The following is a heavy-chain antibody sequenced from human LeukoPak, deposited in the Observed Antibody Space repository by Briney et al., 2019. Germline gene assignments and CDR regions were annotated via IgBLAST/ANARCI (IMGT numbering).Heavy chain of an antibody. D-gene: IGHD1-26*01. CDR2: MYYTGIT. J-gene: IGHJ3*02. Sequence: SETLSLTCTVSGGSISSRSYYWGWIRQPPGKGLEWIASMYYTGITYYNPSLKSRVTISVDTSKNQFSLKLSSVTAADTAVYYCAGEWERDAFDIWGQGTMVTVSS. CDR1: GGSISSRSYY. CDR3: AGEWERDAFDI. V-gene: IGHV4-39*07.